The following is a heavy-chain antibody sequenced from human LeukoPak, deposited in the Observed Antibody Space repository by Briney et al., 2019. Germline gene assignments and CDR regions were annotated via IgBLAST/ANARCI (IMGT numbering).Heavy chain of an antibody. CDR3: ARFGYGSGSYYTDY. CDR2: INSDGSST. V-gene: IGHV3-74*01. Sequence: GGSLRLSCAASGSTFSSYWMHWVRQAPGKGLVWVSRINSDGSSTSYADSVKGRFTISRDNAKNTLYLQMNSLRAEDTAVYYCARFGYGSGSYYTDYWGQGTLVTVSS. D-gene: IGHD3-10*01. CDR1: GSTFSSYW. J-gene: IGHJ4*02.